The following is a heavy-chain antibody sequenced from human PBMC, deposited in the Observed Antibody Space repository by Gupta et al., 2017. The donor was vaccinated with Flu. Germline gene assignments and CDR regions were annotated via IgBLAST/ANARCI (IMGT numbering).Heavy chain of an antibody. D-gene: IGHD3-3*01. Sequence: RQAPGQGLEWMGGIIPMFNKSTYAQKFQGRVTITADTKSTTTIYMEVTSLTLEDTAFYYCARDDFWTNYHGGWFDPWGQGTLVTVSS. CDR3: ARDDFWTNYHGGWFDP. CDR2: IIPMFNKS. J-gene: IGHJ5*02. V-gene: IGHV1-69*06.